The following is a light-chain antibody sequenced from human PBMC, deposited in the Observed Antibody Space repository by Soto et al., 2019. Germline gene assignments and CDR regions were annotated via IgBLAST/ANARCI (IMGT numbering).Light chain of an antibody. V-gene: IGKV3-20*01. Sequence: ENVLTQSPGTLSLSPGERATLSCRASQSISSSYLAWYQQKPGKTPRLLIYHASSRATGIPDRFSGSGSGTDFTLTISRLEPEDFAVYYCQQYGDSLLTFGGGTKVEIK. CDR1: QSISSSY. CDR2: HAS. CDR3: QQYGDSLLT. J-gene: IGKJ4*01.